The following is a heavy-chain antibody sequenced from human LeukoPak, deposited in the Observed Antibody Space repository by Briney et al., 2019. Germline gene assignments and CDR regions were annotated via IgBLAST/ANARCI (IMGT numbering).Heavy chain of an antibody. V-gene: IGHV1-69*05. CDR2: IIPISGTA. CDR1: GGTFSSHA. J-gene: IGHJ6*03. CDR3: ARGLQYQLLKALGYYYMDV. D-gene: IGHD2-2*01. Sequence: SVKVSCKAPGGTFSSHAIAWVRQAPGQGPEWMGGIIPISGTANYAQKFQGRVTITTDESTSTAYMELSSLTSDDTAVYYCARGLQYQLLKALGYYYMDVWGEGTTVTVSS.